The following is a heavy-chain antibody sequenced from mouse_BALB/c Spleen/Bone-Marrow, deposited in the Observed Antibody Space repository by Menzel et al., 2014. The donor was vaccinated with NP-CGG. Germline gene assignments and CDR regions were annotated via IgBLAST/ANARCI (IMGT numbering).Heavy chain of an antibody. D-gene: IGHD1-2*01. Sequence: VQLQQSGAELVRPGSSVKISCKASGYAISSYWMNWVKQRPGQGLEWIGQIYPGDGDTNYNGKFKGKATLTADKSSSTAYMQISSLTSEDSAVYFCARHEVITPFDYWGQGTTLTVSS. J-gene: IGHJ2*01. CDR1: GYAISSYW. CDR2: IYPGDGDT. V-gene: IGHV1-80*01. CDR3: ARHEVITPFDY.